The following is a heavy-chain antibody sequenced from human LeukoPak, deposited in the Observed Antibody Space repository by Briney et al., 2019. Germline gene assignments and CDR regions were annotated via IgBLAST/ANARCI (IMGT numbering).Heavy chain of an antibody. CDR1: GFTFDDYA. Sequence: GRSLRLSCAASGFTFDDYAMHWVRQAPGKSLEWVSGISWNSGSIGYADSVKGRFTISRDNAKNSLYLQMNSLRAEDTALYYCAKDKSSGENWYFDLWGRGTLVTVSS. J-gene: IGHJ2*01. V-gene: IGHV3-9*01. CDR3: AKDKSSGENWYFDL. CDR2: ISWNSGSI. D-gene: IGHD6-19*01.